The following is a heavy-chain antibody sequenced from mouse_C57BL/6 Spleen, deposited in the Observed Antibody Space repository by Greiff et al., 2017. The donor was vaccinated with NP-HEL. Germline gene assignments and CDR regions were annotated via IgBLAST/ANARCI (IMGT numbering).Heavy chain of an antibody. J-gene: IGHJ2*01. CDR1: GYAFTNYL. Sequence: VQLQQSGAELVRPGTSVKVSCKASGYAFTNYLIEWVKQRPGQGLEWIGVINPGSGGTNYNEKFKGKATLTADKSSSTVYMQLCSLTSEDSAVYFCARSYGRNYFDYWGQGTTLTVSS. V-gene: IGHV1-54*01. D-gene: IGHD2-1*01. CDR3: ARSYGRNYFDY. CDR2: INPGSGGT.